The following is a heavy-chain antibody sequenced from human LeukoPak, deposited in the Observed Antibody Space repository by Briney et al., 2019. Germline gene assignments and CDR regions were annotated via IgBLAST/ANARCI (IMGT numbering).Heavy chain of an antibody. CDR1: GFTFSSYS. CDR2: ISGSGGST. V-gene: IGHV3-23*01. CDR3: AKDEYSGSYYPDY. J-gene: IGHJ4*02. Sequence: GGSLRLSCAASGFTFSSYSMNWVRQAPGKGLEWVSAISGSGGSTYYADSVKGRFTISRDNSKNTLYLQMNSLRAEDTAVYYCAKDEYSGSYYPDYWGQGTLVTVSS. D-gene: IGHD1-26*01.